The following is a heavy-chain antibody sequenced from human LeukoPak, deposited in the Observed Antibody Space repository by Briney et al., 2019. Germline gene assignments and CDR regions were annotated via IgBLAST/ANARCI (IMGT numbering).Heavy chain of an antibody. V-gene: IGHV4-4*07. J-gene: IGHJ4*02. CDR1: GGSINSYY. CDR2: IYSSGST. CDR3: AGVNYLAPFDY. Sequence: SETLSLTCSVSGGSINSYYWSWIRQSAGKGLEWIGRIYSSGSTNYNPSLESRVTMSVDTSKNQFYLKLTSLTAADTAVYYCAGVNYLAPFDYWGQGTQVTVSS. D-gene: IGHD1-7*01.